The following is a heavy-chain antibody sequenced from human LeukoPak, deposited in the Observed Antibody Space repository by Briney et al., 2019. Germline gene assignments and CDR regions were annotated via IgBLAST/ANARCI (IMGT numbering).Heavy chain of an antibody. J-gene: IGHJ4*02. CDR3: ARDLHSSGWYDID. V-gene: IGHV3-30-3*01. Sequence: GRSLRLSCAASGFTFSNYAMHWVRQAPGKGLEWVTVISYDGSNKYYADSVKGRFTISRDNSKNTLNLQMNSLRAEDTAVYYCARDLHSSGWYDIDWGQGTLVTVSS. CDR1: GFTFSNYA. CDR2: ISYDGSNK. D-gene: IGHD6-19*01.